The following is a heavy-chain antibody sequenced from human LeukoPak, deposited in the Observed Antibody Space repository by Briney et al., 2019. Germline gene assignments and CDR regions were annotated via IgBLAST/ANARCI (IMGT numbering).Heavy chain of an antibody. Sequence: ASVKVSCKTSGYTFTDYYMQWVRQAPGQGLEWMGWINPNSGGTNYAQKFQGRVTVTTDTSISTVYMELSRLRSDDTAVYYCARHGYNNNAFDIWGQGTMVTVSS. D-gene: IGHD5-24*01. V-gene: IGHV1-2*02. CDR1: GYTFTDYY. J-gene: IGHJ3*02. CDR2: INPNSGGT. CDR3: ARHGYNNNAFDI.